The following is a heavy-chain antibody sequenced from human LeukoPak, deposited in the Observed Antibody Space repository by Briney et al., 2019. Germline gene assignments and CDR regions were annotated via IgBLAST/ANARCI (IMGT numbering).Heavy chain of an antibody. D-gene: IGHD5-24*01. J-gene: IGHJ4*02. CDR1: GGSISSGGYY. CDR3: ARAPRDGYNLMGGIDY. CDR2: IYYSGST. Sequence: SETLSLTCTVSGGSISSGGYYWSWIRQHPGKGLEWIGFIYYSGSTYYKPSLKSRVTISVDTSKNQFSLRLSSVTAADTAVYYCARAPRDGYNLMGGIDYWGQGTLVTVSS. V-gene: IGHV4-31*03.